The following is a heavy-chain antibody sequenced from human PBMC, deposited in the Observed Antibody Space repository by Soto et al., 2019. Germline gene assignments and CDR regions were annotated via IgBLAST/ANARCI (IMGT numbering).Heavy chain of an antibody. V-gene: IGHV6-1*01. J-gene: IGHJ6*02. CDR2: TYYSSKWYN. CDR1: GDSVSSNRAA. CDR3: ARASYYDSRGQSYVMNV. D-gene: IGHD3-22*01. Sequence: SQTLSLTCAISGDSVSSNRAAWNWIRQSPSRGLEWLGRTYYSSKWYNDYAVSVKSRITINPDTSKNQFSLHLNSVTPDDTAVYYCARASYYDSRGQSYVMNVWGQGITEIVS.